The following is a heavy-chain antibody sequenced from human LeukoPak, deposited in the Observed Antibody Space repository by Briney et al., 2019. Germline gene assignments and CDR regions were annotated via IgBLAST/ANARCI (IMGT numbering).Heavy chain of an antibody. D-gene: IGHD3-22*01. Sequence: GASVKVSCKASGYTFTSYGISWVRQAPGQGLEWMGWISAYNGNTNYAQKLQGRVTMTTDTSTSTAYMELRSLRSDDTAVYNCARSSGGIVVVITTPDAFDIWGQGTMVTVSS. CDR3: ARSSGGIVVVITTPDAFDI. V-gene: IGHV1-18*01. CDR1: GYTFTSYG. CDR2: ISAYNGNT. J-gene: IGHJ3*02.